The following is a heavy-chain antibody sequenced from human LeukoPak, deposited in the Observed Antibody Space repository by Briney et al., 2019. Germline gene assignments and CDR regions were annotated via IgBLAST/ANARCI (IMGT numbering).Heavy chain of an antibody. CDR1: GLTFSSYW. D-gene: IGHD5-18*01. Sequence: GGSLRLSCAASGLTFSSYWMHWVRQAPGKGLVWVSHINSDGSSTSYADSVKGRFTISRDNAKNTLYLQMNSLRAEDTAVYYCARDPPSYGLYYFDYWGQGTLVTVSS. CDR3: ARDPPSYGLYYFDY. V-gene: IGHV3-74*01. CDR2: INSDGSST. J-gene: IGHJ4*02.